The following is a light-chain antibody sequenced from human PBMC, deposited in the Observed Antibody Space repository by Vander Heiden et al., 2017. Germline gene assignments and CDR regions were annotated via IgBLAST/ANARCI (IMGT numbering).Light chain of an antibody. CDR1: QSIGSF. Sequence: DIQVTQSPSSLSASIGDRVTITCRASQSIGSFLHWYQQKPGKAPNLLIYAASALQTGVPSRFSGGGSGTDFTLTISSLQPEDFATYFCQQSHSPPLTFGGGTKVDIK. CDR2: AAS. V-gene: IGKV1-39*01. J-gene: IGKJ4*01. CDR3: QQSHSPPLT.